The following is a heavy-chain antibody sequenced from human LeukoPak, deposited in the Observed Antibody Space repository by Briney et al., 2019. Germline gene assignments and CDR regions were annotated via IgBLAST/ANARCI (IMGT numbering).Heavy chain of an antibody. J-gene: IGHJ3*02. CDR2: IKEDGRER. D-gene: IGHD1-26*01. CDR3: ASPVGATTMRAFDI. CDR1: AFIFSGHW. V-gene: IGHV3-7*03. Sequence: GGSLRLSCEGSAFIFSGHWMNWVRQTPGKGLEWVASIKEDGRERQYVDSVKGRFSISRDNTKDSLFLQLNSLRAEDTAVYYCASPVGATTMRAFDIWGQGTMVTVSS.